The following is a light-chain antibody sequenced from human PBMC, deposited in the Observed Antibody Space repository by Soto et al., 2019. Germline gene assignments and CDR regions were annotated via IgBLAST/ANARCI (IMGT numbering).Light chain of an antibody. J-gene: IGKJ5*01. V-gene: IGKV2-30*02. CDR2: KVS. Sequence: DVVMRQSPLSLPVTLGQPASISCRSNESLVHSDGIAYFSWFQQRPGRSPRSLIYKVSNRDSGVPARFSGSGSGTDFALKISRVEAEDVTVYYCMQGTHWPITFGQGTRLEIK. CDR3: MQGTHWPIT. CDR1: ESLVHSDGIAY.